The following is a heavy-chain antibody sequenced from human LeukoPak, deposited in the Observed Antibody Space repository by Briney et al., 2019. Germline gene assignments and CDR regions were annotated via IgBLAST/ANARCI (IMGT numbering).Heavy chain of an antibody. V-gene: IGHV3-30-3*01. Sequence: GGSLRLSCAASGFTFSSYWMNWARQAPGKGLEWVAVISYDGSNKYYADSVKGRFTISRDNSKNTLYLQMNSLRAEDTAVYYCAREVAAKSRADFDYWGQGTLVTVSS. CDR1: GFTFSSYW. D-gene: IGHD2-15*01. CDR2: ISYDGSNK. CDR3: AREVAAKSRADFDY. J-gene: IGHJ4*02.